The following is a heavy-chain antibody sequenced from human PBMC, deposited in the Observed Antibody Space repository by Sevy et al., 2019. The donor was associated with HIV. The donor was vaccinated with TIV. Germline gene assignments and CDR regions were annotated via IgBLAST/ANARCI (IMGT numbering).Heavy chain of an antibody. Sequence: ASVKVSCKASGGTYSSYAISWVRPAPRQGLEWMGRIIPILGIANYAQKFQGRVTITADKSTSTAYMELSSLRSEDTAVYYCAGGGYCSSTSCYYFDYWGQGTLVTVSS. D-gene: IGHD2-2*01. J-gene: IGHJ4*02. CDR2: IIPILGIA. CDR1: GGTYSSYA. CDR3: AGGGYCSSTSCYYFDY. V-gene: IGHV1-69*04.